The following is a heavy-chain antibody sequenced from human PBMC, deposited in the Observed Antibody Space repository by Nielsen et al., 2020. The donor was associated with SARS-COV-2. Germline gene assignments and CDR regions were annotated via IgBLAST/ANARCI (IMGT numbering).Heavy chain of an antibody. D-gene: IGHD3-3*01. J-gene: IGHJ6*02. CDR2: ISGNGGST. CDR3: AKDRGDYDFWSGHSGAFGDMDV. V-gene: IGHV3-43*02. CDR1: GFTFDDYA. Sequence: RGSLRLSCAASGFTFDDYAMHWVRQAPGKGLEWVSLISGNGGSTYYADSVKGRFTISRDNSKNSLYLQMNSLRTEDTALYYCAKDRGDYDFWSGHSGAFGDMDVWGQGTTVTVSS.